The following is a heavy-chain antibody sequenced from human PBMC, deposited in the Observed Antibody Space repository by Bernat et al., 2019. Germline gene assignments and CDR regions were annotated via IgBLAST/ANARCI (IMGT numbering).Heavy chain of an antibody. J-gene: IGHJ6*02. CDR1: GFTFSSYA. Sequence: QVQLVESGGGVVQPGRSLRLSCAASGFTFSSYAMHWVRQAPGKGLEWVAVISYDGSNKYYADSVKGRFTISRDNSKNTLYLRMNSLRAEDMAVYYCARDYYDSSGYYWGYYYYGMDVWGQGTTVTVSS. CDR3: ARDYYDSSGYYWGYYYYGMDV. CDR2: ISYDGSNK. D-gene: IGHD3-22*01. V-gene: IGHV3-30-3*01.